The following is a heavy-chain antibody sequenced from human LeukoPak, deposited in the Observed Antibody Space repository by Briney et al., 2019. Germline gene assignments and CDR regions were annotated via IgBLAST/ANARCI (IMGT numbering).Heavy chain of an antibody. J-gene: IGHJ4*02. Sequence: GKSLKISCQCSGYSFTTYWIGWVRQMPGKGLEWMGIIYPGDSDTRYSPSFQGQVTISADKSISTAYPQWSSLKASDTAMYYCARHVRYSGSYLRDGVPLDYWGQGTLVTVSS. V-gene: IGHV5-51*01. D-gene: IGHD3-10*01. CDR3: ARHVRYSGSYLRDGVPLDY. CDR1: GYSFTTYW. CDR2: IYPGDSDT.